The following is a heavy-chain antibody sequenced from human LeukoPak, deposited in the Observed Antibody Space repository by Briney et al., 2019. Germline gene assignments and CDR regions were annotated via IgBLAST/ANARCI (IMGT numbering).Heavy chain of an antibody. CDR3: ARGMRITMVRGVIPHDY. V-gene: IGHV3-74*01. CDR1: GFTFSSYW. Sequence: PGGSLRLSCAASGFTFSSYWMHWVRQAPGKGLVWVSRINSDGSSTSYADSVKGRFTISRDNAKNTLYLQINSLRAEETAVYYXARGMRITMVRGVIPHDYWGQGTLVTVSS. J-gene: IGHJ4*02. CDR2: INSDGSST. D-gene: IGHD3-10*01.